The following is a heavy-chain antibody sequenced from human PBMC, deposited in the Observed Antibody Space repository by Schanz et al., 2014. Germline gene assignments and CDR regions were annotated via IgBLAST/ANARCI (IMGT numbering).Heavy chain of an antibody. CDR1: GGTFSSFG. V-gene: IGHV1-69*04. CDR3: AGTYCSSTSCYTGYYYMDV. J-gene: IGHJ6*03. D-gene: IGHD2-2*02. Sequence: QVQLVQSGAEVKKPGSSVKVSCKASGGTFSSFGINWVRQAPGQGLEWMGRIIPILGIANYAQKFQGRVTNTADKSTSTAYMELTSLRSEDTAVYYCAGTYCSSTSCYTGYYYMDVWGKGTTVTVSS. CDR2: IIPILGIA.